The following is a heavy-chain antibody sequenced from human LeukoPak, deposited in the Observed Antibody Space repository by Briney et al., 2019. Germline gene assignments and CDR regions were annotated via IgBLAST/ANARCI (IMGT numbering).Heavy chain of an antibody. CDR1: GFTFSSYW. V-gene: IGHV3-74*01. Sequence: GGSLRLSRAASGFTFSSYWMHGVRQAPGKGRVGVSRINSDGSSTSYADSVKGGFTISEENPKNTPYLQMNSLRAEASAVYYCGNVLKERVFDIWGQGTMVTVSS. CDR2: INSDGSST. J-gene: IGHJ3*02. D-gene: IGHD3-16*01. CDR3: GNVLKERVFDI.